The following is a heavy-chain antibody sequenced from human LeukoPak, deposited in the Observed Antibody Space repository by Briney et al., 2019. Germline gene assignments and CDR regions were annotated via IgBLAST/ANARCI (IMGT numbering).Heavy chain of an antibody. Sequence: GASVKVSCKVSGYTLTELSMHWVRQAPGKGLEWMGGFDPEDGETIYAQKFQGRVTMTEDTSTDTAYMELSSMRSEDTAVYYCARDMGLVYCSGGSCYRGRGNYYYGMDVWGQGTTVTVSS. CDR1: GYTLTELS. CDR3: ARDMGLVYCSGGSCYRGRGNYYYGMDV. J-gene: IGHJ6*02. V-gene: IGHV1-24*01. CDR2: FDPEDGET. D-gene: IGHD2-15*01.